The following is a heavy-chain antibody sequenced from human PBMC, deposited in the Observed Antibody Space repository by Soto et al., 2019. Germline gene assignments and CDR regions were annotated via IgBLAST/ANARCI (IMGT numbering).Heavy chain of an antibody. Sequence: PGGSLRLSCAASGFTFSNYGMHWVRQAPGKGLEWVAFISDDGSNKYYADSMKGRFTMSRDNSKSTLYLQMNSLRVEDTAVYYKYYSPMDVWGQGTTVTVSS. CDR2: ISDDGSNK. V-gene: IGHV3-30*03. CDR1: GFTFSNYG. J-gene: IGHJ6*02. CDR3: YYSPMDV.